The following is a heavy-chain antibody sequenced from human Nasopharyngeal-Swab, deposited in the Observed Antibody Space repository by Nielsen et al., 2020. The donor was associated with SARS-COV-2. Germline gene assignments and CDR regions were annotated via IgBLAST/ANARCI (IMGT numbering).Heavy chain of an antibody. Sequence: CIRQSPSRGLEWLGRTYYRSKWYNDYAVSVKSRITINPDTSKNQFSLHLNSVTPEDTAVYYCARARGAYGDYYYYYTDVWGKGTTVTVSS. CDR2: TYYRSKWYN. J-gene: IGHJ6*03. V-gene: IGHV6-1*01. CDR3: ARARGAYGDYYYYYTDV. D-gene: IGHD4-17*01.